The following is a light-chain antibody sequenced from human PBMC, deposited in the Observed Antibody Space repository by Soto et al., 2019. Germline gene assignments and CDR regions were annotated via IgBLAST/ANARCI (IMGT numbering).Light chain of an antibody. Sequence: QSALTQPASVSGSPGQSITISCAGTMRDVGAYNLVSWYQQHPGRAPQLIIYEVRNRPSGISFRFSGSKSGNTASLTISGLQAEDEADYYCSSYKSGSTLFGGGTQLTVL. CDR1: MRDVGAYNL. CDR2: EVR. J-gene: IGLJ2*01. V-gene: IGLV2-14*01. CDR3: SSYKSGSTL.